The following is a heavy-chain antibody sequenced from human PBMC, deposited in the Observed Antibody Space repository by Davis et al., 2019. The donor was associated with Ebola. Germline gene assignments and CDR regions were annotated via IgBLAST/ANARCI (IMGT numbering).Heavy chain of an antibody. CDR2: MNPNSGNT. CDR1: GYTFTSYD. CDR3: AREAPAAISAFDI. V-gene: IGHV1-8*01. Sequence: ASVKVSCKASGYTFTSYDINWVRQATGQGLEWMGWMNPNSGNTGYAQKFQGRVTMTRNTSISTAYMELSSLRSEDTAVYFCAREAPAAISAFDIWGQGTMVTVSS. D-gene: IGHD2-2*02. J-gene: IGHJ3*02.